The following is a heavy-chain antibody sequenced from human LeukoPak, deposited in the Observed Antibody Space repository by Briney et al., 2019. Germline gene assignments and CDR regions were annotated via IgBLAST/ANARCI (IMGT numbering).Heavy chain of an antibody. Sequence: SETLSLTCAVSGGSISSGGYSWSWIRQPPGKGLEWIGYIYHSGSTYYNPSLKSRVTISVDRSKNQFSLKLSSVTAADTAVYYCARAPHGLMNPIPLWDSWGQGTLVTVSS. CDR1: GGSISSGGYS. D-gene: IGHD2-2*02. J-gene: IGHJ4*02. V-gene: IGHV4-30-2*01. CDR2: IYHSGST. CDR3: ARAPHGLMNPIPLWDS.